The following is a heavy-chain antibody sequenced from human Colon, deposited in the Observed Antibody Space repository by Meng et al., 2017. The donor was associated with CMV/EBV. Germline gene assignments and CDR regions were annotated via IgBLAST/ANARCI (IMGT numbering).Heavy chain of an antibody. V-gene: IGHV1-2*06. CDR3: ERDRASLYYQFDS. CDR2: IKTDDGDT. Sequence: QVQLVQSGLEVKSLGASVRVSGKASGKSLTGYYLHWLRQAPGQRLEWLGRIKTDDGDTKYAPKFRGRATMTRDTSITTAYMELDGLTSDDTATYYCERDRASLYYQFDSWGQGTLVTVSS. J-gene: IGHJ4*02. CDR1: GKSLTGYY. D-gene: IGHD5/OR15-5a*01.